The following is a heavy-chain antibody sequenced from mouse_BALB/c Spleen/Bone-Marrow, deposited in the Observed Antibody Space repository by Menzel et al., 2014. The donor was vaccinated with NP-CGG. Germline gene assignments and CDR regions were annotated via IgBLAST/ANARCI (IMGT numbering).Heavy chain of an antibody. Sequence: EVQLQQSGGGLVQPGGSLKLSWAASGFDFSGFWMGWVRQAPGKGLEWIGEINPDSSTINYTPSLKDRFIISRDNAKNTLYLQMSKVRSEDTALYYCARLGYYGGFAYWGQGTLVTVSA. J-gene: IGHJ3*01. CDR3: ARLGYYGGFAY. D-gene: IGHD2-3*01. CDR2: INPDSSTI. CDR1: GFDFSGFW. V-gene: IGHV4-1*02.